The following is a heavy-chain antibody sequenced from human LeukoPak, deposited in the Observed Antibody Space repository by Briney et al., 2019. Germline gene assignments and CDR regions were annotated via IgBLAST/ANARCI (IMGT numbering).Heavy chain of an antibody. D-gene: IGHD4-17*01. Sequence: SVKVSCKASGFTFTSSAMQWVRQAHGQRLEWIGWIVVGSGNTNYAQKFQERVTITRDMSTSTAYMELSSLRSEDTAVYYCAASPSTVTTLPPDYWGQGTLVTVSS. CDR3: AASPSTVTTLPPDY. J-gene: IGHJ4*02. V-gene: IGHV1-58*02. CDR2: IVVGSGNT. CDR1: GFTFTSSA.